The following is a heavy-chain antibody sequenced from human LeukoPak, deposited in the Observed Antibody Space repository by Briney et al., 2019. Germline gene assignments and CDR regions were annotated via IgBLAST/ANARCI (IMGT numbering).Heavy chain of an antibody. Sequence: PGGSLRLSCAASGLIVSSNYMSWVRQAPGKGLEWVSFIYSGGSTFYADSVKGRFTISRDNSKNTLYLQMNSLRAEDTAVYYCARDLWGNCSSTSCYGAGPYYYYYYGMDVWGQGTTVTVSS. V-gene: IGHV3-53*01. CDR2: IYSGGST. CDR1: GLIVSSNY. CDR3: ARDLWGNCSSTSCYGAGPYYYYYYGMDV. D-gene: IGHD2-2*01. J-gene: IGHJ6*02.